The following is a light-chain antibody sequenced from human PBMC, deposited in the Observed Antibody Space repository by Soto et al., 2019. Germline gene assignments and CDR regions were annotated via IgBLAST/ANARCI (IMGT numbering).Light chain of an antibody. Sequence: DIQMTQSPSSLSASVGDKITITCQASQDISNSLNWYQQKPGKAPKLLICDASNLETGVPSRFSGSGSGTDFTLTISSLQPDDIGTYSCYHYHLLSPRTFGPVTKV. CDR1: QDISNS. J-gene: IGKJ1*01. CDR2: DAS. V-gene: IGKV1-33*01. CDR3: YHYHLLSPRT.